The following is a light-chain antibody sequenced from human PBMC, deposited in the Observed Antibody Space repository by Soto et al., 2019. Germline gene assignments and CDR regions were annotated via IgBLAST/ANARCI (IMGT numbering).Light chain of an antibody. Sequence: DIQMTQSPSSVSASVGDRVTITCRASPGISSWLASYQQKPGKAPQLLIYAASSLQSGVPSRFSGSGSGTDFTLTSSSLQPEDFATHYGQQANSFPLTFGQGTRLEIK. CDR2: AAS. V-gene: IGKV1-12*01. CDR1: PGISSW. CDR3: QQANSFPLT. J-gene: IGKJ5*01.